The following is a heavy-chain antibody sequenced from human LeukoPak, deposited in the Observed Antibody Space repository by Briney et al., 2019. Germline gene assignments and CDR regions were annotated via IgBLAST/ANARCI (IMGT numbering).Heavy chain of an antibody. J-gene: IGHJ6*03. CDR2: ISGSGVTT. CDR1: GFTFSSYA. CDR3: AREGGWGSGRYYYYYYYMDV. V-gene: IGHV3-23*01. D-gene: IGHD6-19*01. Sequence: GGSLRLSCAASGFTFSSYAMSWVRQAPGKGLEWVSAISGSGVTTYYADSVKGRFTISRDNSKNTLYLQMNSLRDEDTAVYYCAREGGWGSGRYYYYYYYMDVWGKGTTVTVSS.